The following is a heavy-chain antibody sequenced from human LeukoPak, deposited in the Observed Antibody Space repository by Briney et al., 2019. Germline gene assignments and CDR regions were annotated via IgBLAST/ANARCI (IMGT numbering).Heavy chain of an antibody. V-gene: IGHV3-49*04. Sequence: PGGSLRLSCTASGITFRDYTMSWVRQAPGKGLERVGFIRSNPYGGTTEYGGSVKGRFTITRDDSNSIDYLQMNSLKTEDTAVYYCTRGGDLSTVAGALHYLGLATLVTVSS. CDR1: GITFRDYT. J-gene: IGHJ4*02. CDR3: TRGGDLSTVAGALHY. CDR2: IRSNPYGGTT. D-gene: IGHD6-19*01.